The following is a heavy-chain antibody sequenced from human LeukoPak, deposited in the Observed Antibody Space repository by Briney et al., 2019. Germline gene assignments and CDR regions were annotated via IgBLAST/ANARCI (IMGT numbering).Heavy chain of an antibody. Sequence: GASVKVSCKASGYSFRNYGMHWVRQAPGQRLEWMGWINPTNEKTKYSEKFQGRVTISRDTGASTVYMELSSLRSEDTAVYYCATVRLGAAGENWFDPWGQGTLVTVSS. V-gene: IGHV1-3*01. D-gene: IGHD6-13*01. CDR1: GYSFRNYG. CDR2: INPTNEKT. CDR3: ATVRLGAAGENWFDP. J-gene: IGHJ5*02.